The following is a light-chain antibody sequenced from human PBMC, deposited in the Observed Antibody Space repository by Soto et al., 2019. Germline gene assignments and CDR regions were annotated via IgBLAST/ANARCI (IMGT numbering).Light chain of an antibody. J-gene: IGKJ5*01. Sequence: DIQLTQSPSILSASVGDRVTITCRASQDINTYLAWYQQKPGKAPKLLIFAASTLQNRVPSRFSGSGSGTEFTVTIISLQPEDFATYYCQQRKSYPITFGQGTRLEIK. V-gene: IGKV1-9*01. CDR3: QQRKSYPIT. CDR2: AAS. CDR1: QDINTY.